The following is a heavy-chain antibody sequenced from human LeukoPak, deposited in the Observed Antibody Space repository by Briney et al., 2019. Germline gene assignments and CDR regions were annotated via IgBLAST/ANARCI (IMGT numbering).Heavy chain of an antibody. D-gene: IGHD6-19*01. CDR2: ITGSESST. V-gene: IGHV3-23*01. CDR3: AKHRGSGVAGTGGVES. CDR1: GFTFGSYA. J-gene: IGHJ4*02. Sequence: GGSLRLSCAASGFTFGSYAMTWVRQAPGRGLEWVSVITGSESSTYYADSVRGRFTISRDNPKNTLYLQMNSLRADDTAVYYCAKHRGSGVAGTGGVESWGQGTLVTVSS.